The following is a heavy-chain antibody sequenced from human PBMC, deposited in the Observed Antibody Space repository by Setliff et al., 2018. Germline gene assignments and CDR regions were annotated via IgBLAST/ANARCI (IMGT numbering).Heavy chain of an antibody. V-gene: IGHV4-59*10. J-gene: IGHJ4*02. D-gene: IGHD3-10*01. CDR2: IYVTEST. Sequence: SETLSLTCAVYGDSFSDYYWSWIRQPAGKGLEWIGRIYVTESTKYNPSLKSRVTLSIDTSKNQFSLKLSSVTAADAALYYCAASRAYTGAVEEWFLPKTFDFWGQGSPVTVSS. CDR3: AASRAYTGAVEEWFLPKTFDF. CDR1: GDSFSDYY.